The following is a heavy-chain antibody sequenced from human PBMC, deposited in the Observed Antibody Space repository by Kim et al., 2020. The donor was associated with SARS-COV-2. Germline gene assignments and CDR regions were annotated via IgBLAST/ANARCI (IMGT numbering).Heavy chain of an antibody. J-gene: IGHJ5*01. D-gene: IGHD3-10*01. CDR3: ATGQKRLFWFGSVLAPNCFDS. CDR2: IYYGGST. V-gene: IGHV4-31*03. Sequence: SETLSLTCTVSGASIRSPTYVWSWIRHHPVKGLEWIGYIYYGGSTHHNPSLKSRLSISLDTSKNQFSLDLHSVTAADTAVYFCATGQKRLFWFGSVLAPNCFDSWGHGNLSPCP. CDR1: GASIRSPTYV.